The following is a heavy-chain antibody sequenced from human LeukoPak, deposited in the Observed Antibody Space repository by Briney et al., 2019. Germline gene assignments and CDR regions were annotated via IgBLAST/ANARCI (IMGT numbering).Heavy chain of an antibody. V-gene: IGHV4-34*01. CDR2: INHSGST. CDR1: GGSFSGYY. Sequence: PSETLSLTCAVYGGSFSGYYWSWIRQPPGKGLEWIGEINHSGSTNYNPSPKSRVTISVDTSKNQFSLKLSSVTAADTAVYYCAREPGTAMVGYYFDYWGQGTLVTVSS. D-gene: IGHD5-18*01. CDR3: AREPGTAMVGYYFDY. J-gene: IGHJ4*02.